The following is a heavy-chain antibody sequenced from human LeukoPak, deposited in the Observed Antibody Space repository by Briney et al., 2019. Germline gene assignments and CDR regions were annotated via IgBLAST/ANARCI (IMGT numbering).Heavy chain of an antibody. J-gene: IGHJ5*02. CDR1: GYRFTNYW. CDR2: INPSDSYT. CDR3: ATMREQQLVRGDWFDP. Sequence: GASLKISCKGSGYRFTNYWISWVRQMPGKGLEWMGRINPSDSYTNYSPSFQGHVTISADTSISTAYLQWSSLKASDTAMYYCATMREQQLVRGDWFDPWGQGTLVTVSS. D-gene: IGHD6-13*01. V-gene: IGHV5-10-1*01.